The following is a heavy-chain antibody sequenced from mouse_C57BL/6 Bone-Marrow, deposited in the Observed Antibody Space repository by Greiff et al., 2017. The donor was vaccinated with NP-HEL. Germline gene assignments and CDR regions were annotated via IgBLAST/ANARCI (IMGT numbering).Heavy chain of an antibody. CDR2: IYPGDGDT. CDR1: GYAFSSYW. Sequence: VQLQQSGAELVKPGASVKISCKASGYAFSSYWMNWVKQRPGKGLEWIGQIYPGDGDTNYNGKFKGKATLTADKSSSTAYMQLSSLTSEDSAVYFCARRDYGSSLYWYFDVWGTGTTVTVSS. CDR3: ARRDYGSSLYWYFDV. V-gene: IGHV1-80*01. J-gene: IGHJ1*03. D-gene: IGHD1-1*01.